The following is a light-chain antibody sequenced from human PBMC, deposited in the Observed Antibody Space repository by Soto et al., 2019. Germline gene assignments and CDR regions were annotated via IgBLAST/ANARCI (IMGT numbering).Light chain of an antibody. J-gene: IGKJ1*01. CDR2: AAS. CDR1: QGISNW. CDR3: QKYNSAPWT. Sequence: DIQMTQSPSSLSASVGDRVTITCRASQGISNWLAWYQQKPGRVPKLLIYAASTLHSGVPSRFSGSGSGTDFTLTISSRQPEDVATYYCQKYNSAPWTFGQGTKLEIK. V-gene: IGKV1-27*01.